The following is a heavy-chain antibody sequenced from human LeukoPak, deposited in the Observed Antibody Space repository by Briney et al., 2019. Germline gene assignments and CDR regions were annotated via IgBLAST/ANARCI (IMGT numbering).Heavy chain of an antibody. V-gene: IGHV4-59*08. CDR2: IYYSGST. Sequence: SETLSLTCTVSGGSLSSYYWSWIRQPPGKGLEGVGYIYYSGSTNYNPYLTSRVTISVPTSKTHFSLKLTSVTAADTAVYYCARHGGWHYFYYWGQGTLVTVSS. CDR1: GGSLSSYY. CDR3: ARHGGWHYFYY. D-gene: IGHD6-19*01. J-gene: IGHJ4*02.